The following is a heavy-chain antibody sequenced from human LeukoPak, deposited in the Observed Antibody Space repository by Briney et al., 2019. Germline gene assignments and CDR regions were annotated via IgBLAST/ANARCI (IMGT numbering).Heavy chain of an antibody. CDR3: ARDRGDYCSSTSCYWDDAFDI. J-gene: IGHJ3*02. V-gene: IGHV3-21*01. CDR1: GFTFSSYS. CDR2: ISSSSSYI. Sequence: PGGSLRLSCAASGFTFSSYSMNWVRQAPGKGLEWVSSISSSSSYIYYADSVKGRFTISRDNAKNSLYLQMNSLRAEDTAVYYCARDRGDYCSSTSCYWDDAFDIWGQGTMVTVSS. D-gene: IGHD2-2*01.